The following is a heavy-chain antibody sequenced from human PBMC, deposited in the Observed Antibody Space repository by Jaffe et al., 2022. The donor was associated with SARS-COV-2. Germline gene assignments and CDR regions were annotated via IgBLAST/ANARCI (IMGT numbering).Heavy chain of an antibody. Sequence: EVQLLESGGGLVQPGGSLRLSCAASGFTFSSYAMSWVRQAPGKGLEWVSAISGSGGSTYYADSVKGRFTISRDNSKNTLYLQMNSLRAEDTAVYYCARPEGIQLWFGYFDYWGQGTLVTVSS. CDR2: ISGSGGST. CDR1: GFTFSSYA. D-gene: IGHD5-18*01. CDR3: ARPEGIQLWFGYFDY. V-gene: IGHV3-23*01. J-gene: IGHJ4*02.